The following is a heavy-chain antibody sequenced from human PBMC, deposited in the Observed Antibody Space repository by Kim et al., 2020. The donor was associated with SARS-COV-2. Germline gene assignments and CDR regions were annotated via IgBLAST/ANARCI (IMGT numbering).Heavy chain of an antibody. CDR1: GFIFSHYG. CDR2: VGASGTST. J-gene: IGHJ4*01. D-gene: IGHD5-12*01. Sequence: GGSLRLSCVASGFIFSHYGMTWVRQAPGKGLEWVSGVGASGTSTYYADSVKGRFTVSRDNSKNTLHLQMNSLRVEDTAVYYCAKDGLSGYDPYYFDHWG. CDR3: AKDGLSGYDPYYFDH. V-gene: IGHV3-23*01.